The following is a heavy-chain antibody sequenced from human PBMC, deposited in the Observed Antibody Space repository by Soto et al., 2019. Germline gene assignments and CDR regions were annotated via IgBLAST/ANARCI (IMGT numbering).Heavy chain of an antibody. CDR2: IWYDGSNK. Sequence: QVQVVESGGGVVQPGRSLRLSCTASGFTFRSHAMHWVRQAPGKGLEWVAQIWYDGSNKYYADSVKGRFTISRDNSKTTLYVQMDSLRVEDTAVYYCARDGQSLAPYALDVWGQGTSVTVS. CDR3: ARDGQSLAPYALDV. V-gene: IGHV3-33*01. J-gene: IGHJ6*02. CDR1: GFTFRSHA. D-gene: IGHD6-19*01.